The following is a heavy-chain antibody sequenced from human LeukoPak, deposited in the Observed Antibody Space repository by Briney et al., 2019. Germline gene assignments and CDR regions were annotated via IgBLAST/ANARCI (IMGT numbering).Heavy chain of an antibody. V-gene: IGHV3-74*01. CDR3: ARGLVATTPFDY. D-gene: IGHD5-12*01. J-gene: IGHJ4*02. CDR1: GFTFSSHW. CDR2: INSDGSST. Sequence: PGGSLRLSCAASGFTFSSHWMHWVRHAPGKGLVWVSRINSDGSSTSYADSVKGRFTISRDNANNTLYLQMNSLRAEDTAVYYCARGLVATTPFDYWGQGTLVTVSS.